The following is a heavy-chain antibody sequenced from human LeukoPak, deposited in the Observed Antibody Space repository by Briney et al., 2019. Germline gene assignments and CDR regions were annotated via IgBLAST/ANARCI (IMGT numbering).Heavy chain of an antibody. CDR1: GFSISSDYL. V-gene: IGHV4-38-2*01. CDR3: ARQSYYDFYMDV. CDR2: IFHAGSA. Sequence: PGESLSLSCAASGFSISSDYLCCCRRAPPGGLEWWIASIFHAGSACYTPSVKSRVSISVDTSKNQFSLKFTSGTAADTAVYYCARQSYYDFYMDVWGKGTTVTVSS. J-gene: IGHJ6*03. D-gene: IGHD3-3*01.